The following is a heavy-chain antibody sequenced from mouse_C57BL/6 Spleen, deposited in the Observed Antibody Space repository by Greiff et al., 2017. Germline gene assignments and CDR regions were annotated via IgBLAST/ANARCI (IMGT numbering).Heavy chain of an antibody. CDR1: GYTFTDYY. CDR3: AKGYYDYGGVWFDY. V-gene: IGHV1-26*01. Sequence: EVQLQQSGPELVKPGASVKISCKASGYTFTDYYMNWVKQSHGKRLEWIGDINPNNGGTSYNQKLKGKATLTVDKSYRKPYMELRSLTSEDSAIYYCAKGYYDYGGVWFDYWGQGTLVTVSA. J-gene: IGHJ3*01. CDR2: INPNNGGT. D-gene: IGHD2-4*01.